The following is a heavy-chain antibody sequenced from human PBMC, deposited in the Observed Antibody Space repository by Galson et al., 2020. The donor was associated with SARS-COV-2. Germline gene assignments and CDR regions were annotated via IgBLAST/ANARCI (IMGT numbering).Heavy chain of an antibody. V-gene: IGHV4-59*08. J-gene: IGHJ5*02. CDR2: IYYSGST. D-gene: IGHD3-10*01. Sequence: SETLSLTCTVSGGSISSYYWSWIRQPPGKGLEWIGYIYYSGSTNYNPSLKSRVTISVDTSKNQFSLKLSSVTAADTAVYYCARQPSEPWFGLSRPWFDPWGQGTLVTVSS. CDR3: ARQPSEPWFGLSRPWFDP. CDR1: GGSISSYY.